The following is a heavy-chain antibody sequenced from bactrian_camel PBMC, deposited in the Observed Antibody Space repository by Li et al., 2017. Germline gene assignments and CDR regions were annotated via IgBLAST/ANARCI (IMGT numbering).Heavy chain of an antibody. CDR2: LERYGTT. CDR1: DYSFSRYW. J-gene: IGHJ4*01. D-gene: IGHD6*01. CDR3: AEGRGSRGEHCYSLNY. V-gene: IGHV3S1*01. Sequence: HVQLVESGGGSVQAGESLRLSCAVADYSFSRYWAWFRQAPGKRREGIAVLERYGTTRVEDSVRGRFTISQDSARNTVYLQMNNLQPEDTATYYCAEGRGSRGEHCYSLNYWGQGTQVTVS.